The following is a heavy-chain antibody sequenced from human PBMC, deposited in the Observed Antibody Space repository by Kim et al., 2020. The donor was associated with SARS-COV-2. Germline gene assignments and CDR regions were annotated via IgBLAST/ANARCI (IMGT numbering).Heavy chain of an antibody. D-gene: IGHD6-13*01. CDR3: AKDRGQQLVYMDV. Sequence: YADSVKGRINISRDNAKNSLYLQMNSLRDEDTALYYCAKDRGQQLVYMDVWGKGTTVTVSS. J-gene: IGHJ6*04. V-gene: IGHV3-9*01.